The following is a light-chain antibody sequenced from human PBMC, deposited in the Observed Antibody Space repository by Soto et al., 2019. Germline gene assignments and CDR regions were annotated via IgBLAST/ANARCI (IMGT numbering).Light chain of an antibody. CDR3: HQYGSIPLT. J-gene: IGKJ4*01. V-gene: IGKV3D-15*01. CDR1: QSIGSD. Sequence: EIVMTQSPATLSVSPGERATLSCRASQSIGSDLAWYQQKPGQAPRLVIYDIFTRATGVPTRISGSGSGTDFILTISRLEPEDNAVYHCHQYGSIPLTFGGGTKVDIK. CDR2: DIF.